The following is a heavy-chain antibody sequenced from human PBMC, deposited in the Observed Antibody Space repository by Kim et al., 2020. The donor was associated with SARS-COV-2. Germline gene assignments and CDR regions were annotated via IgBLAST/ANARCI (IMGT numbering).Heavy chain of an antibody. J-gene: IGHJ6*02. D-gene: IGHD3-16*02. CDR2: INHSGST. CDR1: GGSFSGYY. CDR3: ARGANYDYVWGSYRSYYYYGMDV. V-gene: IGHV4-34*01. Sequence: SETLSLTCAVYGGSFSGYYWSWIRQPPGKGLEWIGEINHSGSTNYNPSLKSRVTISVDTSKNQFSLKLSSVTAADTAVYYCARGANYDYVWGSYRSYYYYGMDVWGQGTTVTVSS.